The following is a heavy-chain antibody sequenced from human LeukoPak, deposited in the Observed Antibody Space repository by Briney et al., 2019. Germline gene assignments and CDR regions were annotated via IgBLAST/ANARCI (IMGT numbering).Heavy chain of an antibody. D-gene: IGHD5-12*01. J-gene: IGHJ4*02. CDR3: ARADRGGYDRFDY. CDR1: GGSISSGGYY. CDR2: IYYSGST. V-gene: IGHV4-31*03. Sequence: SETLSLTCTVSGGSISSGGYYWSWIRQHPGKGLEWIGYIYYSGSTYYNPSLKSRVTISVDTSKNQFSLKLSSVTATDTAVYYCARADRGGYDRFDYWGLGTLVTVSS.